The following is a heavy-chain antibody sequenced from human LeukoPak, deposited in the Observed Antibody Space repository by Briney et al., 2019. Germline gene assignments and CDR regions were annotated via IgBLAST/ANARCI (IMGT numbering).Heavy chain of an antibody. CDR2: IYYSGDT. CDR1: GGSISDYY. V-gene: IGHV4-59*08. CDR3: ARPGGPYRVGSFDY. D-gene: IGHD3-10*01. J-gene: IGHJ4*02. Sequence: SETLSLTCTVSGGSISDYYWNWIRQPPGKGLEWIGYIYYSGDTNYNPSLKGRVTISVDTSKNQFSLRLSPVTAADTAMYYCARPGGPYRVGSFDYWGQGALVTVSS.